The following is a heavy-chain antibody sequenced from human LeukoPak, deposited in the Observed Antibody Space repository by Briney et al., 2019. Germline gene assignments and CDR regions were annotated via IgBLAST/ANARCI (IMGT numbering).Heavy chain of an antibody. V-gene: IGHV3-23*01. CDR3: ARDPNGDYLGAFDI. CDR1: GFTFSSYA. CDR2: IRGSGVGT. Sequence: GGSLRLSCAASGFTFSSYAMNWVRQAPGKGLEWVSSIRGSGVGTSYADSVKGRFTVSRDNSKNTLYLQMNSLRAEDTAVYYCARDPNGDYLGAFDIWDQGTMVTVSS. J-gene: IGHJ3*02. D-gene: IGHD2-8*01.